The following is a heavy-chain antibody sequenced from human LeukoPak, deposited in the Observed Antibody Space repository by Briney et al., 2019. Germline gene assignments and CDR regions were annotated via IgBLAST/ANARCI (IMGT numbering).Heavy chain of an antibody. CDR3: ASLRGRPWDY. V-gene: IGHV4-34*01. D-gene: IGHD1-26*01. Sequence: SGTLSLTCAVYGGSFSGYYWSWIRQPPGKGLEWIGEINHSGSTNYNPSLKSRVTISVDTSKNQFSLKLSSVTAADTAVYYCASLRGRPWDYWGQGTLVTVSS. CDR2: INHSGST. J-gene: IGHJ4*02. CDR1: GGSFSGYY.